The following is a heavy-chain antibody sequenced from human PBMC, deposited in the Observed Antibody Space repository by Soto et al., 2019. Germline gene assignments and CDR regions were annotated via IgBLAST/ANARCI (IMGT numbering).Heavy chain of an antibody. V-gene: IGHV1-69*02. J-gene: IGHJ4*02. CDR1: GGPYGKYS. Sequence: QVQLVQSGTEVKKPGSSVTVSCKASGGPYGKYSISWVRQAPGQGLEWMGRIIPIFDITNYAQKFQGRVTFTADKSTSTVYMDLSSLRSDVTAVYYCARSLLGDYYDSDGLDNWGQGTLVTVSS. CDR3: ARSLLGDYYDSDGLDN. D-gene: IGHD3-22*01. CDR2: IIPIFDIT.